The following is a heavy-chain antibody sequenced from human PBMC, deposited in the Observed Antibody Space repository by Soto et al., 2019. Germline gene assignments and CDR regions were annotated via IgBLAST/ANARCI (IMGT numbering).Heavy chain of an antibody. CDR2: IFHTGST. CDR1: GASISSGDSY. J-gene: IGHJ4*02. V-gene: IGHV4-31*11. Sequence: SETLSLTCAVSGASISSGDSYWSWIRQRPGKGLEWIGYIFHTGSTYYNPSLKSRVTISLDSSKNQFSLKLTSATAADTAAYFCAREPYCTSATCFIHFASWGQGSLVTVSS. CDR3: AREPYCTSATCFIHFAS. D-gene: IGHD2-2*01.